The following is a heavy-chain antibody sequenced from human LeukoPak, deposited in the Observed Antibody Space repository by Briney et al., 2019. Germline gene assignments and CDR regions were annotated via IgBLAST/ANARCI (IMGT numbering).Heavy chain of an antibody. CDR1: GFTFSSYS. J-gene: IGHJ4*02. CDR3: ARHNSSSWYEVGRVFDY. CDR2: ISSSSSYI. D-gene: IGHD6-13*01. V-gene: IGHV3-21*01. Sequence: GGSLRLSCAASGFTFSSYSMNWVRQAPGKGLEWVSSISSSSSYIYYADSVKGRFTISRDNAKNSLYLQMNSLRAEDTAVYYCARHNSSSWYEVGRVFDYWGQGTLVTVSS.